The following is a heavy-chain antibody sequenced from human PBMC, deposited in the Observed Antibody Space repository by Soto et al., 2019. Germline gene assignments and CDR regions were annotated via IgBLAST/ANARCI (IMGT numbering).Heavy chain of an antibody. V-gene: IGHV1-2*04. CDR1: GYTFTGYY. D-gene: IGHD3-10*01. J-gene: IGHJ3*02. Sequence: ASVKVSCKASGYTFTGYYMHWVRQAPGQGLEWMGWINPNSGGTNYAQKFQGWVTMTRDTSISTAYMELSRLRSDDTAVYYCARARGAGWLQSAAFDIWGQGTMVTVSS. CDR2: INPNSGGT. CDR3: ARARGAGWLQSAAFDI.